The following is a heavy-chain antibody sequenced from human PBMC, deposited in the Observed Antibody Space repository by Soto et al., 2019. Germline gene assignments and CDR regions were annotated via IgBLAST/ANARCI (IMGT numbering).Heavy chain of an antibody. CDR2: ISSSGSTI. D-gene: IGHD5-18*01. V-gene: IGHV3-11*01. J-gene: IGHJ4*02. CDR1: GFTFSDYY. CDR3: ARIIQLWSHSEYYFDY. Sequence: KPGGSLRLSCAASGFTFSDYYMSWIRQAPGKGLEWVSYISSSGSTIYYADSVKGRFTIPRDNAKNSLYLQMNSLRAEDTAVYYCARIIQLWSHSEYYFDYWGQGTLVTVSS.